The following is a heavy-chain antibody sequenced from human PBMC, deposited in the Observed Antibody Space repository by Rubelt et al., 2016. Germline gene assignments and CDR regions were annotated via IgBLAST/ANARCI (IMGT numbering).Heavy chain of an antibody. J-gene: IGHJ4*02. Sequence: QVQLQQWGAGLLKPSETLSLTCAVYGGSFSGYYWSWIRQPPGKVLEWIGEINHSGSTNYNPSLKRRVTISVDKSKNQFSLKLSSVTAADTAVYYCAREGSSGLGDYWGQGTLVTVSS. CDR1: GGSFSGYY. CDR3: AREGSSGLGDY. V-gene: IGHV4-34*01. CDR2: INHSGST. D-gene: IGHD6-25*01.